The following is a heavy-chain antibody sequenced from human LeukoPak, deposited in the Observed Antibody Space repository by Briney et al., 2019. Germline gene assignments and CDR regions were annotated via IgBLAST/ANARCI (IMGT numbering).Heavy chain of an antibody. CDR1: GYTFTGYY. V-gene: IGHV1-2*02. CDR2: INPNSGGT. D-gene: IGHD3-3*01. CDR3: ARDSQGTRFLEWSRRFDP. J-gene: IGHJ5*02. Sequence: ASVKVSCKASGYTFTGYYMHWVRQAPGQGLEWMGWINPNSGGTNYAQKFQGRVTMTRDTSISTAYMELSRLRSGDTAVYYCARDSQGTRFLEWSRRFDPWGQGTLVTVSS.